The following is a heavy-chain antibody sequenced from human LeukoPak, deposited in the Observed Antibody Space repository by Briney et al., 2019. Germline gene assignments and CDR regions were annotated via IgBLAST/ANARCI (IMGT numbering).Heavy chain of an antibody. V-gene: IGHV4-39*07. CDR2: IYYSGST. CDR1: GGSISSSSYY. Sequence: SETLSLTCTVSGGSISSSSYYWGWIRQPPGKGPEWIGSIYYSGSTYYNPSLKSRVAISVDTSKNQFSLKLSSVTAADTAVYYCASSPHYCSSTSCYRGGFDYWGQGTLVTVSS. D-gene: IGHD2-2*02. CDR3: ASSPHYCSSTSCYRGGFDY. J-gene: IGHJ4*02.